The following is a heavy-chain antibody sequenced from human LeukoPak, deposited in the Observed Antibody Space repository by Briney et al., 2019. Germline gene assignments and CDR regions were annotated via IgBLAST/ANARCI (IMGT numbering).Heavy chain of an antibody. CDR2: IYYSGST. Sequence: LSETLSLTCTVSGGSISSYYWSWIRQPPGKGLEWIGYIYYSGSTNYNPSLKSRVTISVDTSKNQFSLKLSSVTAADTAVYYCANYYYYYGMDVWGQGTTVTVSS. V-gene: IGHV4-59*01. CDR1: GGSISSYY. J-gene: IGHJ6*02. CDR3: ANYYYYYGMDV.